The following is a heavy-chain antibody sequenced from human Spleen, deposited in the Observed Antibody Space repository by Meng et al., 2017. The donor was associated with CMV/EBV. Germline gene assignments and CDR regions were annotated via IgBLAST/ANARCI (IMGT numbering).Heavy chain of an antibody. V-gene: IGHV3-23*01. CDR1: GCTFSSYA. CDR2: ISGSGGST. Sequence: EVQLCESGGGLVQPGGSLRLSCAASGCTFSSYAMSWVRQSPGKGLEWVSAISGSGGSTYYADSVKGRFTISRDNSKNTLYLQMNSLRAEDTAVYYCAKPPGSSRRFDYWGQGTLVTVSS. D-gene: IGHD6-6*01. CDR3: AKPPGSSRRFDY. J-gene: IGHJ4*02.